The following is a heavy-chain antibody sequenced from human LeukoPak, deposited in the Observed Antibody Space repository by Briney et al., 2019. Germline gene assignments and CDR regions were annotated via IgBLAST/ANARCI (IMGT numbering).Heavy chain of an antibody. CDR2: IDPYTGNT. D-gene: IGHD5-12*01. J-gene: IGHJ4*02. V-gene: IGHV1-2*06. Sequence: GASEKVSCKASGYTFVGYYLHWVRQAPGQGLEWKARIDPYTGNTHYAQKFQGRITVTRDTSVSTTYMELSWLTSDDTARYYCAREYSASEHWGQGTLVTVSS. CDR1: GYTFVGYY. CDR3: AREYSASEH.